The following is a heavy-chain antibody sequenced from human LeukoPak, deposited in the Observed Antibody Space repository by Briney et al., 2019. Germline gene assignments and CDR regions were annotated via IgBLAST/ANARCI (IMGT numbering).Heavy chain of an antibody. CDR2: IYKSGST. Sequence: SETLSLTCTVAGYSISIDYYWAWIRQPPGKGLEWIGSIYKSGSTYNSPSLISRVTMSVDTSKNQFSLKLSSVTAADTAVYYCARGGWYQDYWGQGTLVTVSS. D-gene: IGHD2-15*01. J-gene: IGHJ4*02. CDR3: ARGGWYQDY. V-gene: IGHV4-38-2*02. CDR1: GYSISIDYY.